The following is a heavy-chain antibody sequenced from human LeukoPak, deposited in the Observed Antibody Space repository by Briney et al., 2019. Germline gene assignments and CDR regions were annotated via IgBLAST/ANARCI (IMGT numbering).Heavy chain of an antibody. CDR1: GDSITNYY. CDR2: IYYSGST. Sequence: SETLSLTCTVSGDSITNYYWSWIRQPPGKGLEWIGYIYYSGSTNYNPSLKSRVTISVDTSKNQFSLKLSSVTAADTAVYYCARAGVVPAAQGAFDIWGQGTMVTVSS. V-gene: IGHV4-59*01. J-gene: IGHJ3*02. CDR3: ARAGVVPAAQGAFDI. D-gene: IGHD2-2*01.